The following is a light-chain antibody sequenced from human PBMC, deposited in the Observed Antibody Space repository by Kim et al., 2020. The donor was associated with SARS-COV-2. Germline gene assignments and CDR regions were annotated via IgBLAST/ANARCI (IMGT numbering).Light chain of an antibody. Sequence: SSELTQDPAVSVALGQTVRITCQGDSLRSYYASWYQQKPGQAPVLVIYGKNNRPSGILDRFSGSSSGNTASLTITGAQAEDEADYYCNSRDSSGNHVVLG. CDR2: GKN. CDR1: SLRSYY. V-gene: IGLV3-19*01. J-gene: IGLJ2*01. CDR3: NSRDSSGNHVV.